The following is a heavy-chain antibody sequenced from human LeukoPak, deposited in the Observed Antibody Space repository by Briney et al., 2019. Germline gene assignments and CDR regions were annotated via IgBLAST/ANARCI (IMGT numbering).Heavy chain of an antibody. V-gene: IGHV4-61*02. D-gene: IGHD6-19*01. CDR1: GGSISSGSYY. CDR2: IYTSGST. Sequence: SETLSLTCTVSGGSISSGSYYWRWLRQPAGKGLEWIGRIYTSGSTNYNPSLKSRVTISVDTSKNQFSLKLSSVTAADTAVYYCARADGGWYYFDYWGQGTLVTVSS. J-gene: IGHJ4*02. CDR3: ARADGGWYYFDY.